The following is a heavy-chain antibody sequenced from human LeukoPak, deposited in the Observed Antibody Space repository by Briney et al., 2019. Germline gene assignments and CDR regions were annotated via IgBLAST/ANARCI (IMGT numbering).Heavy chain of an antibody. V-gene: IGHV4-59*01. CDR2: IYYSGST. Sequence: SETLSLTCTVSGGSISSYYWSWIRQPPGKGLEWIGYIYYSGSTNYNPSLKSRVTISVDTSKNQFSLKLSSVTAADTAVYYCARGPEFYYDSSGYYSPGNAFDIWGQGTMVTVSS. CDR3: ARGPEFYYDSSGYYSPGNAFDI. J-gene: IGHJ3*02. CDR1: GGSISSYY. D-gene: IGHD3-22*01.